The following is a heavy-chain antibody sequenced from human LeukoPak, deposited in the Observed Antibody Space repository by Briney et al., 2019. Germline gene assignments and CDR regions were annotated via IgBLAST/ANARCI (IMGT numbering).Heavy chain of an antibody. Sequence: PGSSLRLSCAASGFTFSSYGMHWVRQAPGKGLEWVAVIWYDGSNKYYADSVKGRFTISRDNAKNTLYLQMNSLRAEDTAVYFCGREGATVATQIDYWGQGTLATVSS. D-gene: IGHD4-23*01. J-gene: IGHJ4*02. CDR3: GREGATVATQIDY. CDR2: IWYDGSNK. CDR1: GFTFSSYG. V-gene: IGHV3-33*01.